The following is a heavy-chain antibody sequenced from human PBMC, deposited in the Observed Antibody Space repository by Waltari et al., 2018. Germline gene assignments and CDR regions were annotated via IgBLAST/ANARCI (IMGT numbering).Heavy chain of an antibody. CDR3: AREPSITMVRGVRVWTYYMDV. V-gene: IGHV4-4*07. CDR2: IYTSGST. J-gene: IGHJ6*03. CDR1: GGSISSYY. Sequence: PGLVKPSETLSLTGTVSGGSISSYYWSWIRQPAVKGLEWIGRIYTSGSTNYNPSLKSRVTMSVDTSKNQFSLKLSSVTAADTAVYYCAREPSITMVRGVRVWTYYMDVWGKGTTVTVSS. D-gene: IGHD3-10*01.